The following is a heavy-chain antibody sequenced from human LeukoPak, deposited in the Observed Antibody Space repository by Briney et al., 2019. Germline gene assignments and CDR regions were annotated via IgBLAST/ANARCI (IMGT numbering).Heavy chain of an antibody. J-gene: IGHJ3*02. CDR1: RFTFSSYW. V-gene: IGHV3-7*01. Sequence: GGSLRLSCAASRFTFSSYWMSWVRQAPGKGLEWVANIKEDGSEKYYVDSVKGRFTISRDNAKNSLYLQMNSLRAEDTAVYYCARSPAGTGAFDIWGQGTMVTVSS. D-gene: IGHD6-19*01. CDR2: IKEDGSEK. CDR3: ARSPAGTGAFDI.